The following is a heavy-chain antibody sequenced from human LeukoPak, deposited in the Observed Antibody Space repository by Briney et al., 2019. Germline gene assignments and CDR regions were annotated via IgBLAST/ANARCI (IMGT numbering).Heavy chain of an antibody. J-gene: IGHJ4*02. Sequence: GGSLRLSCAASGFTFSSYVMHWVRQAPGKGLEWVAVIWYDGSNKYSADSVKGRSITSRDNSKNMLYLQMNSLRAEDTAVYYCAREGSGTYSKYLDYWGQGTLVTV. CDR2: IWYDGSNK. D-gene: IGHD1-26*01. CDR3: AREGSGTYSKYLDY. CDR1: GFTFSSYV. V-gene: IGHV3-33*01.